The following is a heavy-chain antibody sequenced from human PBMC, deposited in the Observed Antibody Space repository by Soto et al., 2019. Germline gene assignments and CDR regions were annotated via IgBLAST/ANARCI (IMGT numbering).Heavy chain of an antibody. CDR2: ISAYNGNA. J-gene: IGHJ4*02. CDR3: ARVGAYCTGGSCLDF. CDR1: GYTFSSYG. V-gene: IGHV1-18*01. D-gene: IGHD2-15*01. Sequence: ASVKVSCKASGYTFSSYGISWVRQAPGQGLERMGWISAYNGNADYAQKLQGRVTMTTDTSTSTAYMELRSLRSDDSAVYYCARVGAYCTGGSCLDFWGKRSLVTVCS.